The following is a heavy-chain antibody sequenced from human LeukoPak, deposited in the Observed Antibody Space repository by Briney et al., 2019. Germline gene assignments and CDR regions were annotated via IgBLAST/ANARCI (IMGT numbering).Heavy chain of an antibody. J-gene: IGHJ3*01. CDR3: VRDRCFDWSDAFDV. CDR2: INWNSGSI. CDR1: GFTFDDYA. V-gene: IGHV3-9*01. D-gene: IGHD3-9*01. Sequence: PGGSLRLSCAASGFTFDDYAMHWVRQAPGKGLEWVSGINWNSGSIGYADSVRGRFTISRDNANNMLYLQMNSLSAEDTALYYCVRDRCFDWSDAFDVWGQGTMVTVSS.